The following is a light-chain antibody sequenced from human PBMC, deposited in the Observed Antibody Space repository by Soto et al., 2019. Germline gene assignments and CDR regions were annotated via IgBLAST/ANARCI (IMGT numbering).Light chain of an antibody. CDR2: DNN. CDR1: NSNIGNNH. CDR3: GTWDSSLSAGV. Sequence: QSVLTQPPSVSAAPGQTVTISCSGSNSNIGNNHVSWYLHLPGTAPKLLIYDNNKRPSGITDRFYGSKSGTSATLGITGLQTGDEADYYCGTWDSSLSAGVFGGGTKLTVL. V-gene: IGLV1-51*01. J-gene: IGLJ2*01.